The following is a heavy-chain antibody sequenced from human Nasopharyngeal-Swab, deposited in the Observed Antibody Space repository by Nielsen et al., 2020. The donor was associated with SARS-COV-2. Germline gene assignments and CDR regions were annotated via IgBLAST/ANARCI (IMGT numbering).Heavy chain of an antibody. Sequence: SETLSLTCAFYGGSFNSYYGTWIRQSPGKVLEWIGEISHSGSTKYNPSLKSRLTISVDTSNNQFSLKLTSVTAADTGVYYCARIKSGPYSSLYYYGLDVWGPGTTVTVSS. V-gene: IGHV4-34*01. D-gene: IGHD1-26*01. CDR1: GGSFNSYY. CDR2: ISHSGST. J-gene: IGHJ6*02. CDR3: ARIKSGPYSSLYYYGLDV.